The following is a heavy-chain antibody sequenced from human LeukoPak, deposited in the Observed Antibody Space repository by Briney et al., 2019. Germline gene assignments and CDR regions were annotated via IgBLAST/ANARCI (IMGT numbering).Heavy chain of an antibody. J-gene: IGHJ5*02. CDR3: ASWVQGEVQLERREDWFDH. D-gene: IGHD1-1*01. CDR1: GGSISSSSYY. Sequence: PSETLSLTCTVSGGSISSSSYYWGWIRQPPGKGLEWLGSIYYSGSTYYNPSLKSRVTISVDTSKNQFSLKLSSVTAADTAVYYCASWVQGEVQLERREDWFDHWGQGTLVTVSS. CDR2: IYYSGST. V-gene: IGHV4-39*01.